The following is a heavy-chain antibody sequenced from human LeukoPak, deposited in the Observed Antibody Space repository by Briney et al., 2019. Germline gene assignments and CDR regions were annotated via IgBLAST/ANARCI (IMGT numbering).Heavy chain of an antibody. CDR1: GYTFTSYD. J-gene: IGHJ4*02. Sequence: ASVKVSCKASGYTFTSYDINWVRQATGQGLEWMGWMNPNSGNTGYAQKFQGRVTMTRNTSISTAYMELSSLRSEDTAVYYCARGNHGSGSYYHDYWGQGTLVTVSS. CDR3: ARGNHGSGSYYHDY. D-gene: IGHD3-10*01. V-gene: IGHV1-8*01. CDR2: MNPNSGNT.